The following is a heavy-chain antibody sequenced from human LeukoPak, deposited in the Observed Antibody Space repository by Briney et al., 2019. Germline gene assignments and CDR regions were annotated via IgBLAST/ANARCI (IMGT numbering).Heavy chain of an antibody. CDR3: AREEGQQLVLSGNDY. CDR1: GFTFSSYS. D-gene: IGHD6-13*01. CDR2: ISSSSSYI. J-gene: IGHJ4*02. Sequence: GSLRLSCAASGFTFSSYSMNWVRQAPGKGLEWVSSISSSSSYIYYADSVKGRFTISRDNAKNSLYLQMNSLRAEDTAVYYCAREEGQQLVLSGNDYWGQGTLVTVSS. V-gene: IGHV3-21*01.